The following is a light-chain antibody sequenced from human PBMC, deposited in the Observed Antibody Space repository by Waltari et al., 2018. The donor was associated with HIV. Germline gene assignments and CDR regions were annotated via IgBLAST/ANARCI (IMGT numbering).Light chain of an antibody. V-gene: IGLV7-43*01. J-gene: IGLJ2*01. CDR2: SSN. CDR1: TGLVSSGPS. Sequence: QTVVTQEPCVTVSPGGTVTLNCTSATGLVSSGPSENWFQQRPGQAPRRLVYSSNKKHSWTPERFSGFRVGDRAVLILSTVWPEDEADYYCMLFFRSAYLFGGGTKVTVL. CDR3: MLFFRSAYL.